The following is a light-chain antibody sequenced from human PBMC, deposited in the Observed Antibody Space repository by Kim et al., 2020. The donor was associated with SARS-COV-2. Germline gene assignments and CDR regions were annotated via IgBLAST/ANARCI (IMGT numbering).Light chain of an antibody. Sequence: DIQMTQSPSSLSASVGDRVTITCQASQDISNFLNWYQQRPGEPPLLLIYDASNLGTGVPSRFSGSGSGTDFTFTISSLQPEDFATYYCQHYDNVPTWTFGQGTKVDIK. CDR1: QDISNF. V-gene: IGKV1-33*01. J-gene: IGKJ1*01. CDR2: DAS. CDR3: QHYDNVPTWT.